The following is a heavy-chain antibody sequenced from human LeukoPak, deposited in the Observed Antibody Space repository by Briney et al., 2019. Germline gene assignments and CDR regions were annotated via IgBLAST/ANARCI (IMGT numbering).Heavy chain of an antibody. D-gene: IGHD2-2*01. CDR2: IKQDGSEK. V-gene: IGHV3-7*03. CDR3: ARAVKDIVAVPAAMIDYYYYMDV. CDR1: GFTFSSYW. J-gene: IGHJ6*03. Sequence: GGSLRLSCAASGFTFSSYWMSWVRQAPGKGLEWVANIKQDGSEKYYVDSVKGRFTISRDNAKNSLYLQMNSLRADDTAVYYCARAVKDIVAVPAAMIDYYYYMDVWGKGTTVTVSS.